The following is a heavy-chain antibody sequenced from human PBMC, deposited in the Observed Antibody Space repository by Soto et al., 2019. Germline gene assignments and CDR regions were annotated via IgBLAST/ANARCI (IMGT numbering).Heavy chain of an antibody. Sequence: SETLSLTCTVSGVSISSYYWSWIRQPPGKGLEWIGYIYYSGSTNYNPSLKSRVTISVDTSKNQFSLKLSSVTAADTAVYYCAGLNWGLYYYYGMDVWGQGTTVTVSS. CDR3: AGLNWGLYYYYGMDV. V-gene: IGHV4-59*01. J-gene: IGHJ6*02. CDR2: IYYSGST. CDR1: GVSISSYY. D-gene: IGHD7-27*01.